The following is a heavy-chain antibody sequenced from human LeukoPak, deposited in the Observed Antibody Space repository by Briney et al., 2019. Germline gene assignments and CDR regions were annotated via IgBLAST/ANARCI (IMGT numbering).Heavy chain of an antibody. Sequence: GASLRLSCAASGFTFSSYGMNWVRQAPGKGLEWVSVVSGSGDSTYYPGSVKGRFTISRDNSRNTLYLQMNSLRVEDSAVYYCAKDGDIVVVTAPLAWGQGTLVTVSS. CDR1: GFTFSSYG. J-gene: IGHJ4*02. D-gene: IGHD2-21*02. V-gene: IGHV3-23*01. CDR3: AKDGDIVVVTAPLA. CDR2: VSGSGDST.